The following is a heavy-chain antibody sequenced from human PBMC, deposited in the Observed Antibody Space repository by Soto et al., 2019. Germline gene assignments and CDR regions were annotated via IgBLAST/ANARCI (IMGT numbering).Heavy chain of an antibody. V-gene: IGHV5-10-1*01. Sequence: GERLKSYGKGSGYGLTSYWVSWVRQMPGKGLEWMGRIDPSDSYTNYSPSFQGHVTISADKSISTAYLQWSSLKASDTAMYYCARQRERGYSDGAPHEFYYFGLDDGVQVSTVTLS. CDR2: IDPSDSYT. CDR3: ARQRERGYSDGAPHEFYYFGLDD. J-gene: IGHJ6*02. CDR1: GYGLTSYW. D-gene: IGHD5-18*01.